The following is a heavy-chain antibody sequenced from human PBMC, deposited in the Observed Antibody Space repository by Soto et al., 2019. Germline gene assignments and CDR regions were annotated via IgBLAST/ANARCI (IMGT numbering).Heavy chain of an antibody. CDR1: GGTFSKYT. CDR2: LMPILGGA. Sequence: QVQLVQSGAEVKKPGSSVKVSCQASGGTFSKYTLTWVRQAPRQGLVWMGLLMPILGGANYAQKFECRVTITADDSTATAYMELSGLTSDDTAVSYSARDPAVILWVGPEHEFSYDGMDVWGHGTTVTVSS. CDR3: ARDPAVILWVGPEHEFSYDGMDV. V-gene: IGHV1-69*12. D-gene: IGHD2-21*01. J-gene: IGHJ6*02.